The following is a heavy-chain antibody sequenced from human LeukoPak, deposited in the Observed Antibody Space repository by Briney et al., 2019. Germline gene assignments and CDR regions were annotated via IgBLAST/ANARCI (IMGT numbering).Heavy chain of an antibody. V-gene: IGHV1-18*01. Sequence: ASVKVSCKASGYALTSYGISWVRQAPGQGLEWMGWISAYNGNTNYAQKIQGRVTITADTSTSTAYMELRSLRSDDTAVYYCAGAFSPTYYYDSSGYYLDYWGQGTLVTVSS. CDR1: GYALTSYG. J-gene: IGHJ4*02. CDR2: ISAYNGNT. CDR3: AGAFSPTYYYDSSGYYLDY. D-gene: IGHD3-22*01.